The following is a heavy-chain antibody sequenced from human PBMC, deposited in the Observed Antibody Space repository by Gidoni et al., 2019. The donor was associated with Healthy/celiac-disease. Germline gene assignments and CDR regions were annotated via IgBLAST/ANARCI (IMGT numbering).Heavy chain of an antibody. CDR3: ARTSRFGELLHFDY. D-gene: IGHD3-10*02. V-gene: IGHV4-31*03. Sequence: QVQLQESGPGLVKPSQTLSLPCTVSGCSISSGGYYWSWIRQHPGQGLEWIGYIYYSGSTYYNPSLKSRVTISVDTSKNQFSLKLSSVTAADTAVYYCARTSRFGELLHFDYWGQGTLVTVSS. J-gene: IGHJ4*02. CDR1: GCSISSGGYY. CDR2: IYYSGST.